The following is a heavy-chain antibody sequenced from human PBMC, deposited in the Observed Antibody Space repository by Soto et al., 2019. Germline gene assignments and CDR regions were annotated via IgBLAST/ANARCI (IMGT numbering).Heavy chain of an antibody. CDR3: ANLATADTLDY. Sequence: QVQLVQSGAEVKKPGSSVKVSCKASGGTFSSYISWVRQAPGQGLEWMGRIIPILGIANYAQKFQDKVTITXXKSTSTAYMELSSLRSEDTAVYYCANLATADTLDYWGQGTLVTVSS. CDR2: IIPILGIA. J-gene: IGHJ4*02. V-gene: IGHV1-69*02. CDR1: GGTFSSY. D-gene: IGHD6-13*01.